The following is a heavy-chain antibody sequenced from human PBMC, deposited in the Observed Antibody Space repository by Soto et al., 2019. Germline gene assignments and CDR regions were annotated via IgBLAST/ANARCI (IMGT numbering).Heavy chain of an antibody. CDR2: IYYSGST. CDR1: GGSVSSGSYY. J-gene: IGHJ4*02. CDR3: ASQAAAGTGSGY. V-gene: IGHV4-61*01. D-gene: IGHD6-13*01. Sequence: QVQLQESGPGLVKPSETLFLTCTVSGGSVSSGSYYWSWIRQPPGKGLEWIGYIYYSGSTNYNPSLKSRVTISVDTSKNQFSLKLSSVTAADTAVYYCASQAAAGTGSGYWGQGTLVTVSS.